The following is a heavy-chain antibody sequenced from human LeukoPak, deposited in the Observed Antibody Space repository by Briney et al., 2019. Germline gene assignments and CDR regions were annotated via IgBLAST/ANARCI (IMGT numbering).Heavy chain of an antibody. Sequence: GGSLRLSCAASGFTFSSYAMSWVRQAPGKGLEWVSAISGSGGSTYYADSVKGRFTISRDNSKNTLYLQMNSLRAEDTAVYYCAKDNDFWSGYHPRNWFDPWGQGTLVTVSS. V-gene: IGHV3-23*01. CDR1: GFTFSSYA. CDR3: AKDNDFWSGYHPRNWFDP. J-gene: IGHJ5*02. D-gene: IGHD3-3*01. CDR2: ISGSGGST.